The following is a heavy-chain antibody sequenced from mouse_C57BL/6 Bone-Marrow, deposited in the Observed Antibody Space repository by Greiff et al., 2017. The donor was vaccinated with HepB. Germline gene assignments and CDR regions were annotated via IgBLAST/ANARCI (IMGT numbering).Heavy chain of an antibody. D-gene: IGHD4-1*01. CDR1: GYTFTSYW. V-gene: IGHV1-55*01. CDR2: IYPGSGST. CDR3: APNWAYAMDY. J-gene: IGHJ4*01. Sequence: VHLVESGAELVKPGASVKMSCKASGYTFTSYWITWVKQRPGQGLEWIGDIYPGSGSTNYNEKFKSKATLTVDTSSSTAYMQLSSLTSDDSAVYYCAPNWAYAMDYWGQGTSVTVSS.